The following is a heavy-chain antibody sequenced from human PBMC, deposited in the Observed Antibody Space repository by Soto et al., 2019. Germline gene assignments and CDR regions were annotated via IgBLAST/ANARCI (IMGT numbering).Heavy chain of an antibody. V-gene: IGHV3-30*18. CDR1: GFTFSSYG. Sequence: QVQLVESGGGVVQPGRSLRLSCAASGFTFSSYGMHWVRQAPGKGLEWVAVISYDGSNKYYADSVKGRFTISRDNSKNTLYLQMNSLRAEDTAVYYCAKGLIVGATLFDYWGQGTLVTVSS. D-gene: IGHD1-26*01. CDR3: AKGLIVGATLFDY. J-gene: IGHJ4*02. CDR2: ISYDGSNK.